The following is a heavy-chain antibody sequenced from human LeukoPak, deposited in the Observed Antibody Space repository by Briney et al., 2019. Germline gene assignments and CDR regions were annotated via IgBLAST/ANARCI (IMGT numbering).Heavy chain of an antibody. J-gene: IGHJ4*02. CDR1: GFTFSTYN. D-gene: IGHD4-23*01. Sequence: GGSLRLSCAASGFTFSTYNMNWVRQAPGKGLEWVSYISTGSSTTYYADSVKGRFTISRDNVENSLYLQMNSLRDEDTAVYYCARVAAGYSVNYFDYWGQGTLVTVSS. V-gene: IGHV3-48*02. CDR2: ISTGSSTT. CDR3: ARVAAGYSVNYFDY.